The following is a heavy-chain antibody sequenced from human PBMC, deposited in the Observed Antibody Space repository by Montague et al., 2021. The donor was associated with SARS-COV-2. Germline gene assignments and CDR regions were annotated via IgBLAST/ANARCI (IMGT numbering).Heavy chain of an antibody. Sequence: SETLSLTCTVSGXSISSSNYYWDWIRQPPGKGLEWIGSIYDRGSTYYNPSLKSRVTISVDTSKNHFSLKLSSVTAADTAVYYCARRGRKLLPVATTIGGFDIWGQGTMVTVSS. D-gene: IGHD5-12*01. CDR2: IYDRGST. CDR3: ARRGRKLLPVATTIGGFDI. J-gene: IGHJ3*02. CDR1: GXSISSSNYY. V-gene: IGHV4-39*02.